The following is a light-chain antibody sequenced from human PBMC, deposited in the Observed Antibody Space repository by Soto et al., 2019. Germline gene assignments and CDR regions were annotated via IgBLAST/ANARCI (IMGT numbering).Light chain of an antibody. CDR1: QSLLHGNGYNY. Sequence: DIVMTQSPLSLPVTPGQPASISCRSSQSLLHGNGYNYLDWYLQKPGQSPQPLIYLGSNRASGVPDRFSGSGSGTDFTLRISRVEAEDVGVYYCMQALQTPWTFGQGTKVELK. CDR2: LGS. CDR3: MQALQTPWT. J-gene: IGKJ1*01. V-gene: IGKV2-28*01.